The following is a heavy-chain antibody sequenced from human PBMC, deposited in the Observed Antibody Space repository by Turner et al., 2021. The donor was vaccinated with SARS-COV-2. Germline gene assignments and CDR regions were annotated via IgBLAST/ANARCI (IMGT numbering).Heavy chain of an antibody. J-gene: IGHJ4*02. Sequence: QVQLQQWGAGLLKPSETLSLTCAVYGGSFSGYYWTWIRQPPEKGLEWIGEIHPSGTTYHNPSLKGRVTMSVDMSKNQFYLKVSSVTAADTAVYYCAKGDDSRKSGLLWGQGTLVTVSS. CDR2: IHPSGTT. CDR3: AKGDDSRKSGLL. V-gene: IGHV4-34*02. CDR1: GGSFSGYY. D-gene: IGHD2-15*01.